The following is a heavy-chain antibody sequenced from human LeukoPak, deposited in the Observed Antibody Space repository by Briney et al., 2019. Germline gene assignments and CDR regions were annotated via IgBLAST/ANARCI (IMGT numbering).Heavy chain of an antibody. CDR2: ISAYNGNT. CDR3: ARACGVSGSAADYYYYYMDA. D-gene: IGHD3-3*01. CDR1: GYTFTSYG. J-gene: IGHJ6*03. Sequence: GASVKVSCKASGYTFTSYGISWVRQAPGQGLEWMGWISAYNGNTNYAQKLQGRVTMTTDTSTSTAYMELRSLRSDDTAVYYCARACGVSGSAADYYYYYMDAWGKGTTVTVSS. V-gene: IGHV1-18*01.